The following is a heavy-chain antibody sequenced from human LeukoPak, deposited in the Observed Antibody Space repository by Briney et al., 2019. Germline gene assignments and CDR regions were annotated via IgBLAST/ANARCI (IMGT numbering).Heavy chain of an antibody. CDR3: RSDYDGAYYFDY. V-gene: IGHV3-33*01. CDR1: GFTFTIYG. D-gene: IGHD5-12*01. CDR2: IWYDGSNK. J-gene: IGHJ4*02. Sequence: GGSLRLSCAASGFTFTIYGMHWVRQAPGKGLEWVAVIWYDGSNKYYADSVKGRFTISRDNAKNSLYLQMNSLRDEDTAVYYCRSDYDGAYYFDYWGQGTLVTVSS.